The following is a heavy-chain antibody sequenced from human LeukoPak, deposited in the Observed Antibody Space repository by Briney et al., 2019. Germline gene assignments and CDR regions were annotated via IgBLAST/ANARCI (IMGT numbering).Heavy chain of an antibody. D-gene: IGHD3-10*01. J-gene: IGHJ4*02. CDR2: IGTAGDT. V-gene: IGHV3-13*01. CDR1: GFTFSSYA. Sequence: GGSLRLSCAASGFTFSSYAMSWVRQATGKGLEWVSAIGTAGDTYYPGSVKGRFTISRDNAKNSLYLQMNSLRAEDTAVYYCARMATGVYFDYWGQGTLVTVSS. CDR3: ARMATGVYFDY.